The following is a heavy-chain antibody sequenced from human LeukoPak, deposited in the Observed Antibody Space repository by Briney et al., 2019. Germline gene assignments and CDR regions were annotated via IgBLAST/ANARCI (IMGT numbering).Heavy chain of an antibody. CDR1: GGSISSYY. D-gene: IGHD2-2*02. CDR3: ARDCSSTSCYTPFDY. Sequence: SETLPLTCTVSGGSISSYYWSWIRQPAGKGLEWIGRIYTSGSTNYNPSLKSRVTMSVDTSKNQFSLKLSSVTAADTAVHYCARDCSSTSCYTPFDYWGQGTLVTVSS. V-gene: IGHV4-4*07. J-gene: IGHJ4*02. CDR2: IYTSGST.